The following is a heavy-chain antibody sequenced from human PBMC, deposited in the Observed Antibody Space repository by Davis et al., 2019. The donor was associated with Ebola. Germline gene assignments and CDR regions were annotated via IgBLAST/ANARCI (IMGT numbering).Heavy chain of an antibody. J-gene: IGHJ1*01. D-gene: IGHD6-19*01. CDR3: ARAPSSSDWEEEYFQH. CDR1: GYIFTNHA. V-gene: IGHV7-4-1*02. Sequence: ASVKVSCKASGYIFTNHAMNWLRQAPGQGLEWMGWINTNTGTPTFAQDFTGRFDFSLDTSVNTAYLQITSLKAEDTAVYYCARAPSSSDWEEEYFQHWGQGTLVTVSS. CDR2: INTNTGTP.